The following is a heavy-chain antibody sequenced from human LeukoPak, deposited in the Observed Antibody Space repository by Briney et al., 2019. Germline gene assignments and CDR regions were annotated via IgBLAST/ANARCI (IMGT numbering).Heavy chain of an antibody. CDR2: INHSGST. CDR3: TRLPWNGFDP. Sequence: SETLSLTCAVYGGSFSGYYWSWIRQPPGKGLEWIGEINHSGSTNYNPSLKSRVTISVDTSKNQFSLKLSSVTAADTAVYYCTRLPWNGFDPWGRGTLVTVSS. V-gene: IGHV4-34*01. CDR1: GGSFSGYY. J-gene: IGHJ5*02.